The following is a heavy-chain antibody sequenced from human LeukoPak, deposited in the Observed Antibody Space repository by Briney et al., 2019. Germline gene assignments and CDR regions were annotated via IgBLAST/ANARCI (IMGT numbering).Heavy chain of an antibody. J-gene: IGHJ4*02. CDR3: ARGPSGDYFDY. Sequence: GASVKVSCRASGGTFSSYAISWVRQAPGQGLEWMGGIIPIFGTANYAQKFQGRVTITTDESTSTAYMELSSLRSEDTAVYYCARGPSGDYFDYWGQGTLVTVSS. CDR2: IIPIFGTA. CDR1: GGTFSSYA. D-gene: IGHD4-17*01. V-gene: IGHV1-69*05.